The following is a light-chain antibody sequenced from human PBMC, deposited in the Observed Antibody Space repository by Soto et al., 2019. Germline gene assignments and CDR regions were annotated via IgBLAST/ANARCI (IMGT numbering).Light chain of an antibody. CDR2: DDS. CDR1: TVGSQS. Sequence: SYELTQPPSVSVAPGQTARITCGGNTVGSQSVHWYQRKPGQAPVLVVNDDSDRPSGIPERFSGSNSGNTATLTISRVEAGDEADYYCQVWDSTSDHVVFGGGTKVTVL. CDR3: QVWDSTSDHVV. J-gene: IGLJ2*01. V-gene: IGLV3-21*02.